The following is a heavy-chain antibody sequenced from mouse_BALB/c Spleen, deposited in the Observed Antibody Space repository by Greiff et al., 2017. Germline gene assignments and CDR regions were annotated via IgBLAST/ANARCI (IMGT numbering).Heavy chain of an antibody. CDR1: GFTFSSYA. CDR3: ARGPYDYYGFDY. V-gene: IGHV5-6-5*01. J-gene: IGHJ2*01. CDR2: ISSGGST. Sequence: EVQVVESGGGLVKPGGSLKLSCAASGFTFSSYAMSWVRQTPEKRLEWVASISSGGSTYYPDSVKGRFTISRDNARNILYLQMSSLRSEDTAMYYCARGPYDYYGFDYWGQGTTLTVSS. D-gene: IGHD1-1*01.